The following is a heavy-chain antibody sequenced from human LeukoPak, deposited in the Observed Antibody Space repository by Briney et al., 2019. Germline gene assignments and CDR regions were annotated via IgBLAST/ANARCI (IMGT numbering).Heavy chain of an antibody. J-gene: IGHJ4*02. CDR3: ARGGLEPVDY. D-gene: IGHD1-14*01. Sequence: AVGCLRLSPALSVFTLRVYLTHGGPPGTGEGGGWVSRINEDGNTTSYADSVKGRFTISRDNAKNTLYLQMNGLRAEDTAVYYCARGGLEPVDYWGQGTLVTVSS. V-gene: IGHV3-74*01. CDR2: INEDGNTT. CDR1: VFTLRVYL.